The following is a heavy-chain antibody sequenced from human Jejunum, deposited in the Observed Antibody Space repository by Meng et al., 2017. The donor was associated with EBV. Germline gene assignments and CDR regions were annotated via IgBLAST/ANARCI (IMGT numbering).Heavy chain of an antibody. Sequence: EVHMLESGGGLVQPGGSLRLSCAASGFTFSSYDMSWVRQAPGKGLEWVSTVSDSGDTTYYADSVKVRFTISRDNSKNTLFLQMNSLRADDTAVYYCAKQGDGYCGSWSQGTLVTVSS. D-gene: IGHD5-18*01. CDR3: AKQGDGYCGS. CDR2: VSDSGDTT. J-gene: IGHJ5*02. V-gene: IGHV3-23*01. CDR1: GFTFSSYD.